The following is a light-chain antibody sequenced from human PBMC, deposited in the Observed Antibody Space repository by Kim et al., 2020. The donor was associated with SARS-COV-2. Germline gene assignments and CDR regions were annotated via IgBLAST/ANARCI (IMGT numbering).Light chain of an antibody. CDR2: DAS. J-gene: IGKJ4*01. CDR3: QQYHKWPLT. V-gene: IGKV3-15*01. CDR1: QSVTTN. Sequence: VSPEERVTHSCRASQSVTTNLAWYQQKPGPTPSLVIYDASTRATDIPGRFSGSGSGAEFTLTISSLQSEDFALYYCQQYHKWPLTFGGGTKVDIK.